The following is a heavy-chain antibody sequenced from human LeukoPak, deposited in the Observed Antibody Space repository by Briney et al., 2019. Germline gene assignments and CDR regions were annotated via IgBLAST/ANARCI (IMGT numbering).Heavy chain of an antibody. D-gene: IGHD3-10*01. Sequence: ASVKVSCKASGYTFTSYGISWVRQAPGQGLEWMGWISAYNGNTNYAQKLQGRVTMTTDTSTSTAYMELRSLRSDDTAVYYCATDREWYGSGTMRGPFDYWGQGTLVTVSS. V-gene: IGHV1-18*01. J-gene: IGHJ4*02. CDR2: ISAYNGNT. CDR3: ATDREWYGSGTMRGPFDY. CDR1: GYTFTSYG.